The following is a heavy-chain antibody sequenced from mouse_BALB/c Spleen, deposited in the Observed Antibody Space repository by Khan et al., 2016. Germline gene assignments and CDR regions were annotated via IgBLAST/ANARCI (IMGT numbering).Heavy chain of an antibody. CDR3: ARSLVRHYYFDV. Sequence: EVQLQESGPELVKPGASVKISCKASGYSFTDYNMHWVKQSHGKSLEWIGFFYPYNGDSGYNQNFKTKATLTVDISSSTAYMELRGLTSEDSAVYYCARSLVRHYYFDVWGAGTTVTVSS. J-gene: IGHJ1*01. CDR1: GYSFTDYN. V-gene: IGHV1S29*02. D-gene: IGHD2-1*01. CDR2: FYPYNGDS.